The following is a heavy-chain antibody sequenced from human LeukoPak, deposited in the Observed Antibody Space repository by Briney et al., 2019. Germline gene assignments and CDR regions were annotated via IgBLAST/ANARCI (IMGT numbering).Heavy chain of an antibody. CDR3: SFEFGELLSAY. V-gene: IGHV4-34*01. D-gene: IGHD3-10*01. Sequence: PSETLSLTCAVYGGSFSGYYWSWIRQPPGKGLEWIGEINHSGSTKYNPSLKSRVTISVDTSKNQFSLKLSSMTAADTAVYYCSFEFGELLSAYWGQGSLVTVSS. CDR2: INHSGST. CDR1: GGSFSGYY. J-gene: IGHJ4*02.